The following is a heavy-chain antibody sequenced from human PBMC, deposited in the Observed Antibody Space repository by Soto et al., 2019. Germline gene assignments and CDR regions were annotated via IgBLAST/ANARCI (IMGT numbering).Heavy chain of an antibody. V-gene: IGHV4-34*01. Sequence: SETLSLTCAVYGGSISGYYWRWIRRPPGKGLEWIGEIAQSGRTNYNPSLKSRVTISVDKSKNQFSLKLSSVTAADTALYYCAREQMWARGWFDPWGQGTLVTVS. CDR3: AREQMWARGWFDP. CDR1: GGSISGYY. D-gene: IGHD1-26*01. CDR2: IAQSGRT. J-gene: IGHJ5*02.